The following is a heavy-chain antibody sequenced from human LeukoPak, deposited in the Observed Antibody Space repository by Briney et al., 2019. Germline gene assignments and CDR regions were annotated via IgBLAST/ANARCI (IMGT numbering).Heavy chain of an antibody. CDR1: GDSVSSKNGA. J-gene: IGHJ4*02. CDR2: TYYRSKWYD. CDR3: ARDLGTSGWYTFDF. Sequence: SQTLSLTCAICGDSVSSKNGAWNWIRQSPSRGLEWLGRTYYRSKWYDGYADSVKGRITISPDTSKNQFSLHVYSVTPEDTAVCYCARDLGTSGWYTFDFWGQGTLVTVSS. V-gene: IGHV6-1*01. D-gene: IGHD6-19*01.